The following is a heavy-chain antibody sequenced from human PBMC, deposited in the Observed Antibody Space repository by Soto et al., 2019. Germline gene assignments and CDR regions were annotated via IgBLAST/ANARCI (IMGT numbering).Heavy chain of an antibody. CDR3: ARGGSGYCSGGSCPPDS. CDR2: GYNTDTGST. D-gene: IGHD2-15*01. V-gene: IGHV4-59*12. CDR1: GGSIYSYY. J-gene: IGHJ4*02. Sequence: PSETLSLTCSVSGGSIYSYYCTWIRQAPGKGLEWIGYGYNTDTGSTNYNPSLKSRVTISLDTSKNQFSLKLSSVTAADTAVYYCARGGSGYCSGGSCPPDSWGQGTLVTVSS.